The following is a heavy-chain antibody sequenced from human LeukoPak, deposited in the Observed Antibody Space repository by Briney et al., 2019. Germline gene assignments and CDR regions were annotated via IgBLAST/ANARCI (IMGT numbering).Heavy chain of an antibody. CDR3: ARDFSWRQFDC. J-gene: IGHJ4*02. CDR1: GFTFGSHW. D-gene: IGHD5-24*01. CDR2: ISHDGGVT. Sequence: LPGGSLRLSCVASGFTFGSHWMSWVRQTPGKGLQWVAHISHDGGVTYYVESVKGRFTISRDNAQNSVFLQMDSLRVEDTALYYCARDFSWRQFDCWGQGTLVTVSS. V-gene: IGHV3-7*01.